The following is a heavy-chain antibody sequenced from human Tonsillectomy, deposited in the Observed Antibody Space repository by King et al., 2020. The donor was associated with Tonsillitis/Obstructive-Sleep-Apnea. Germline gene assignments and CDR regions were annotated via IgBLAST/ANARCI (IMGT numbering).Heavy chain of an antibody. J-gene: IGHJ6*04. D-gene: IGHD3-3*01. V-gene: IGHV4-39*01. CDR1: GGSINSHSDY. CDR3: ARQGLDFWSGSYIGLPDV. CDR2: IYYSGCT. Sequence: QLQLQESGPGLVKPSETLSLTCTVSGGSINSHSDYWGWIRQPPGKGLEWIGTIYYSGCTSYHPSLKIRVTISVATSKNPVSLKRTSVTAADTAVYYCARQGLDFWSGSYIGLPDVWGKGTTVTVSS.